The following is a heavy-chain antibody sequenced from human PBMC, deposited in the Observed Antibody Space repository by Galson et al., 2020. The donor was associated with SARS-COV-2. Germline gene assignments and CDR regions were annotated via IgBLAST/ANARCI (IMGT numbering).Heavy chain of an antibody. J-gene: IGHJ3*02. V-gene: IGHV3-53*01. CDR1: GFTVSSNY. Sequence: GGSLRLSCAASGFTVSSNYMSWVRHAPGKGLEWVSIIYSGGSTYYADSVKGRFTISRDNSKNALCLQMNSLRAEDTAVYYCASNPDYTYGSYDAFDIWGQGTMVTVSS. CDR3: ASNPDYTYGSYDAFDI. CDR2: IYSGGST. D-gene: IGHD5-18*01.